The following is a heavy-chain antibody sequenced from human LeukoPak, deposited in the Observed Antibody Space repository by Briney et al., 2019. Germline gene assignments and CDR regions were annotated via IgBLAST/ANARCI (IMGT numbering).Heavy chain of an antibody. Sequence: SETLSLTCTVSGGSISSGDYYWSWIRQPPGKGLEWIGCIYYSGSTYYNPSLKSRVTISVDTSKNQFSLKLSSVTAADTAVYYCAREGLYGDYAPPYYYYGMDVWGQGTTVTVSS. CDR1: GGSISSGDYY. J-gene: IGHJ6*02. V-gene: IGHV4-30-4*01. CDR3: AREGLYGDYAPPYYYYGMDV. CDR2: IYYSGST. D-gene: IGHD4-17*01.